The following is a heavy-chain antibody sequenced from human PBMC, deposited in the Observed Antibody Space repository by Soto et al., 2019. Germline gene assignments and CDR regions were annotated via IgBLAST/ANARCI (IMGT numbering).Heavy chain of an antibody. J-gene: IGHJ3*02. CDR1: GGSISSSSYY. D-gene: IGHD3-16*02. CDR3: ARVMITFGGVIVPFDI. V-gene: IGHV4-39*01. Sequence: QLQLQESGPGLVKPSETLSLTCTVSGGSISSSSYYWGWIRQPPGKGLEWIGSIYYSGSTYYNPSLKSRVTISVDTSKNQFSPKLSSVTAADTAVYYCARVMITFGGVIVPFDIWGQGTMVTVSS. CDR2: IYYSGST.